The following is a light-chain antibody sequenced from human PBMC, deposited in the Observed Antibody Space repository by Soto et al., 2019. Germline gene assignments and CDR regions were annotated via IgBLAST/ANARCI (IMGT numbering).Light chain of an antibody. CDR3: QQYNNWPPYT. CDR1: QSVSSS. CDR2: GAS. Sequence: EIVMTQSPGTLSVSPGERATLSCRASQSVSSSLAWYQQRPGQAPRLLIYGASTWATGVPARFSGSGSGTEFTLTITSLQSEDFAVYYCQQYNNWPPYTFGQGTKLQIK. V-gene: IGKV3-15*01. J-gene: IGKJ2*01.